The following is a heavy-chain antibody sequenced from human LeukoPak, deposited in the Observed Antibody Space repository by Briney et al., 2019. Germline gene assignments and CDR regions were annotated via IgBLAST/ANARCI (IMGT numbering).Heavy chain of an antibody. V-gene: IGHV1-18*04. J-gene: IGHJ5*02. D-gene: IGHD3-16*02. CDR1: GYTFTSYG. CDR2: ITAYDGNT. CDR3: ARDPRGSYRENWFDP. Sequence: ASVKVSCKASGYTFTSYGISWVRQAPGQGLEWMGWITAYDGNTNYAQKLQGRVTMTTDTSTSTAYMELRSLRSDDTAVYYCARDPRGSYRENWFDPWGQGTLVTVSS.